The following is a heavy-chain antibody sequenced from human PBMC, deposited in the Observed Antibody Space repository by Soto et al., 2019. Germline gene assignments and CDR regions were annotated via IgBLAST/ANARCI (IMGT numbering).Heavy chain of an antibody. CDR2: ISAYNGNT. V-gene: IGHV1-18*01. CDR3: ARSKRGYDSCDY. Sequence: KNLKASVKVSCKASGYTFTSYGISWVRQAPGQGLEWMGWISAYNGNTNYAQKLQGRVTMTTDTSTSTAYMELRSLRSDDTAVYYCARSKRGYDSCDYWGQGTLVTVSS. D-gene: IGHD3-22*01. CDR1: GYTFTSYG. J-gene: IGHJ4*02.